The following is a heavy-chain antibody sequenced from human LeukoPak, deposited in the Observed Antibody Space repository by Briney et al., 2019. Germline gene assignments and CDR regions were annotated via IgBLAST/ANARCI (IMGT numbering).Heavy chain of an antibody. J-gene: IGHJ6*02. CDR1: GFTFSSYD. CDR2: IGTAGDT. D-gene: IGHD2-2*01. CDR3: ARERTHYGMDV. V-gene: IGHV3-13*01. Sequence: PGGSLRLSCAASGFTFSSYDMHWVRHATGKGLEWVSAIGTAGDTYYPGSAKGRFTISRENAKNSLYLQMNSLRAGDTAVYYCARERTHYGMDVWGQGTTVTVSS.